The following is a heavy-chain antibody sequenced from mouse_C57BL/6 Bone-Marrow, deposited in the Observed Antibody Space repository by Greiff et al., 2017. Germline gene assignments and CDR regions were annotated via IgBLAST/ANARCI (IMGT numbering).Heavy chain of an antibody. V-gene: IGHV1-78*01. J-gene: IGHJ4*01. CDR3: AMGSWGPLYAMDY. Sequence: QVQLQQSDAELVKPGASVKISCKVSGYTFTDHTIHWMKQRPEQGLEWIGYIYPRDGSTKYNEKFKGKATLTADKSSSTAFRPLNSLTSEDSAVYFCAMGSWGPLYAMDYWGQGTSVTVSS. CDR2: IYPRDGST. CDR1: GYTFTDHT.